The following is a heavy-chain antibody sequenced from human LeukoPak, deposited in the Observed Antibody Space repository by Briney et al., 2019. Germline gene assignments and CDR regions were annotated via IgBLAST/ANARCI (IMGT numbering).Heavy chain of an antibody. V-gene: IGHV3-23*01. CDR2: ISGSGGST. CDR3: ANGRHAPGLLDY. D-gene: IGHD1-14*01. J-gene: IGHJ4*02. Sequence: GGSLRLSRAASGFTFSSYAMSWVRQAPGKGLEWVSAISGSGGSTYYADSVKGRFTISRDNSKNTLYLQMNSLRAEDTAVYYCANGRHAPGLLDYWGQGTLVTVSS. CDR1: GFTFSSYA.